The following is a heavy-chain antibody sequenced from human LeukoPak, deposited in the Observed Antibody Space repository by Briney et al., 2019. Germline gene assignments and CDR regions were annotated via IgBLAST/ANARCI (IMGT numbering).Heavy chain of an antibody. J-gene: IGHJ3*02. V-gene: IGHV4-4*07. CDR3: ARSVGVPAFDI. CDR2: IYTSGST. Sequence: SETLSLTCTVSGGSISSYYWSWIRQPAGKGLDWIGRIYTSGSTNYNPSLNGRVTMSVATSKNQSALKLSSVTAADTAVYYCARSVGVPAFDIWGQGTMVTVSS. CDR1: GGSISSYY. D-gene: IGHD3-16*01.